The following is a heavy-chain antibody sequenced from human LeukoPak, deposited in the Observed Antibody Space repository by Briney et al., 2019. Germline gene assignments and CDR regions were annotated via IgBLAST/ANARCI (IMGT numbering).Heavy chain of an antibody. D-gene: IGHD2-21*01. J-gene: IGHJ4*02. V-gene: IGHV3-21*01. CDR2: ISSSSSYI. CDR3: ARDWHIVVDRPYYFDY. CDR1: GFTFSSYS. Sequence: GGSLRLSCAASGFTFSSYSMNWVRQAPGRGLEWVSSISSSSSYIYYADSVKGRFTISRDNAKNSLYLQMNSLRAEDTAVYYCARDWHIVVDRPYYFDYWGQGTLVTVSS.